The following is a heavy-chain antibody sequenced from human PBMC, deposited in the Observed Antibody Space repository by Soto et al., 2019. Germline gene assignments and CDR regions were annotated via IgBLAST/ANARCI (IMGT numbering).Heavy chain of an antibody. V-gene: IGHV1-18*01. J-gene: IGHJ6*03. CDR3: ARGTRLREYYYYYYMDV. D-gene: IGHD5-12*01. Sequence: ASVKVSCKASGYTFTSYGISWVRQAPGQGLEWMGWISAYNGNTNYAQKLQGRVTMTTDTSTSTAYMELRSLRSDDTAVYYCARGTRLREYYYYYYMDVWGKGTTVTVSS. CDR2: ISAYNGNT. CDR1: GYTFTSYG.